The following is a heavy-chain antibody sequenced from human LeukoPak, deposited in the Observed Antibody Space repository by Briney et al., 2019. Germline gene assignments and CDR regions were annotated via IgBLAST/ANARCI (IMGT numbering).Heavy chain of an antibody. V-gene: IGHV3-30*02. Sequence: GGSLRLSCAASGFTLSSYGMHWVRQAPGKGLEWVAFIRYDGSNKYYADSVKGRFTISRDNSKNTLYLQMNSLRAEDTAVYYCAKGDQWELPFDYWGQGTPVTVSS. CDR1: GFTLSSYG. CDR3: AKGDQWELPFDY. D-gene: IGHD1-26*01. J-gene: IGHJ4*02. CDR2: IRYDGSNK.